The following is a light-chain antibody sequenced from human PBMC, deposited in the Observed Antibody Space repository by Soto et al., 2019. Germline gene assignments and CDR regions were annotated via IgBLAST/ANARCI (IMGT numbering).Light chain of an antibody. CDR3: QRYGSAGT. CDR1: QSVSSSY. CDR2: GAS. J-gene: IGKJ1*01. Sequence: SPSIGCLSRREIARLSVRASQSVSSSYLAWYQQKPGQAPRLLIYGASNRATGIPDRFSGSGSGTDLTLTISRLEPDDFAVYYCQRYGSAGTFGQGTKVDIK. V-gene: IGKV3-20*01.